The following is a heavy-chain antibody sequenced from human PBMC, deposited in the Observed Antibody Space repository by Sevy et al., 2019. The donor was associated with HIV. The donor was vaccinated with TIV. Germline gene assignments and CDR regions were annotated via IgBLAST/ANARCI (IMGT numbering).Heavy chain of an antibody. CDR3: VNGFGGAAIDIMFDY. CDR1: GFTFSSYA. D-gene: IGHD3-3*01. CDR2: ISSNGGST. J-gene: IGHJ4*02. V-gene: IGHV3-64D*06. Sequence: GGSLRLSCSASGFTFSSYAMHWVRQAPGKGLEYVSAISSNGGSTYYADSVKGRFTISRDNSKNKLYLQMSSLRAEDTAVYYCVNGFGGAAIDIMFDYWGQGTLVTVSS.